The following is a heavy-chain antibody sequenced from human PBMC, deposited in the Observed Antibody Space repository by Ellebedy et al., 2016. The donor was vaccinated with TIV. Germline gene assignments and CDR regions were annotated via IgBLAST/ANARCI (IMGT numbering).Heavy chain of an antibody. CDR3: ARRGSYGDYAVQINSWFDT. D-gene: IGHD4-17*01. V-gene: IGHV3-7*01. CDR1: GFTFRSYW. CDR2: IYQDGGVQ. J-gene: IGHJ5*02. Sequence: GESLKISCAASGFTFRSYWMGWVRQAPGKGLERVANIYQDGGVQYYVDSVKGRFTISRDNADNSLFLQMNSLRAEDTAVYYCARRGSYGDYAVQINSWFDTWGRGTLVAVSS.